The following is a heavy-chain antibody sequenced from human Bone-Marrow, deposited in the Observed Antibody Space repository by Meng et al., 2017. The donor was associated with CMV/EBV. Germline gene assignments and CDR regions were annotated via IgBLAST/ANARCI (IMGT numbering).Heavy chain of an antibody. D-gene: IGHD2-2*01. CDR3: ARPEYATSGGHSGIDV. Sequence: GESLKISCAVSGFTFSSYWMTWVRQAPGKGLEWVANIKQGGSQIYYVASVEGRFTIFRDNAQNSLYLQMYSLRAEDTAVYYCARPEYATSGGHSGIDVWGQGTTVTVSS. CDR1: GFTFSSYW. V-gene: IGHV3-7*01. J-gene: IGHJ6*02. CDR2: IKQGGSQI.